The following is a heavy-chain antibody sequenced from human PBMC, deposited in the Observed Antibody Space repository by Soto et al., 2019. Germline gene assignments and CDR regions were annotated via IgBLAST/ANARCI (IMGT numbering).Heavy chain of an antibody. J-gene: IGHJ5*02. D-gene: IGHD2-2*01. CDR2: INHSGST. V-gene: IGHV4-4*02. Sequence: SETLSLTCAVSGGPISSSNWWSWVRQPPGKGLEWIGEINHSGSTNYNPSLKSRVTISVDTSKNQFSLKLSSVTAADTAVYYCARVPDRWGQGTLVTVSS. CDR1: GGPISSSNW. CDR3: ARVPDR.